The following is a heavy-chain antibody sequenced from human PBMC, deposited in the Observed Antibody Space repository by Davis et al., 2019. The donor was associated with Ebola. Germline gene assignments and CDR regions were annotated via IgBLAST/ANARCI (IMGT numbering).Heavy chain of an antibody. CDR2: FDPEDGET. CDR3: ARDPADTVTTFYYYYGMDV. CDR1: GYTLTELS. V-gene: IGHV1-24*01. J-gene: IGHJ6*02. Sequence: ASVKVSCKVSGYTLTELSMHWVRQAPGKGLEWMGGFDPEDGETIYAQKFQGRVTMTEDTSTDTAYMELSSLRAEDTAVYYCARDPADTVTTFYYYYGMDVWGQGTTVTVSS. D-gene: IGHD4-17*01.